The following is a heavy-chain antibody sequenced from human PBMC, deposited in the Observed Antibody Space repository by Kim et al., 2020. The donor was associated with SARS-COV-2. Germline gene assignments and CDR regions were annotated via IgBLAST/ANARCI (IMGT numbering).Heavy chain of an antibody. J-gene: IGHJ6*02. D-gene: IGHD3-22*01. CDR1: GFTFGDYA. Sequence: GGSLRLSCTASGFTFGDYAMSWFRQAPGKGLEWVGFIRSKAYGGTTEYAASVKGRFTISRDDSKSIAYLQMNSLKTEDTAVYYCTQGSGYAPLYYYYGMDVWGQGTTVTVSS. CDR3: TQGSGYAPLYYYYGMDV. CDR2: IRSKAYGGTT. V-gene: IGHV3-49*03.